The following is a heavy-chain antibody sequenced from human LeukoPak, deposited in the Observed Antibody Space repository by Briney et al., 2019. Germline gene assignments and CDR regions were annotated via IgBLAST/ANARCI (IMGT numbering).Heavy chain of an antibody. Sequence: GGSLRLSCAASGFTFSSYAMSWVRQAPGKGLEWVSTISGSGGSTYYADSVKGLFTISRDNSKNTLYLQVNGLRAEDTAIYYCAKRHSSNWYYFDYWGQGTLVTVSS. CDR1: GFTFSSYA. D-gene: IGHD6-13*01. V-gene: IGHV3-23*01. CDR3: AKRHSSNWYYFDY. CDR2: ISGSGGST. J-gene: IGHJ4*02.